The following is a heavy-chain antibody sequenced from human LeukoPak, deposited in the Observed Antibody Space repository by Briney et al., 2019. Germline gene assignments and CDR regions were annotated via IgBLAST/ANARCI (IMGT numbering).Heavy chain of an antibody. V-gene: IGHV3-7*01. CDR3: SRITTNGYFEY. CDR2: IRWDDER. D-gene: IGHD1-1*01. J-gene: IGHJ4*02. Sequence: GRSLRLSCSASGFTFSSFWMGWVRQAPGKGLEWVASIRWDDERHHVDSVTGRFSVSRDNAKNSLYLQMNSQRAEDTAVYFCSRITTNGYFEYWGQGALVTVSS. CDR1: GFTFSSFW.